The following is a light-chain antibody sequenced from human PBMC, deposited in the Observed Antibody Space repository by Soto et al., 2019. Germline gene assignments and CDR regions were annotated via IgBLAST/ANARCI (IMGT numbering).Light chain of an antibody. J-gene: IGKJ1*01. CDR1: QSLVHYDGRTY. CDR3: MQAAQFPRT. Sequence: VLTQSPLSSPVPLGQPASISCRSSQSLVHYDGRTYLSWLHQRPDQPPRLLIYRVVNRVSGLPDRFTGSGAGTDFTLRISSVQAEDVGIYYCMQAAQFPRTFGQGTKMEIQ. V-gene: IGKV2-24*01. CDR2: RVV.